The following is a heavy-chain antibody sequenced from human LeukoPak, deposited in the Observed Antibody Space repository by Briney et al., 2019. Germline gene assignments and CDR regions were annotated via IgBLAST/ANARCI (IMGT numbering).Heavy chain of an antibody. D-gene: IGHD6-19*01. Sequence: ASVKVSCKDFGYTPTELSMHWVRQAPGKGVEWMGGFDPEDGETIYAQKFQGRVTMTEDTSTDTAYMELSSLRSEDTAVYYCATDNTVALDYWGQGTLVTVSS. V-gene: IGHV1-24*01. CDR1: GYTPTELS. CDR3: ATDNTVALDY. J-gene: IGHJ4*02. CDR2: FDPEDGET.